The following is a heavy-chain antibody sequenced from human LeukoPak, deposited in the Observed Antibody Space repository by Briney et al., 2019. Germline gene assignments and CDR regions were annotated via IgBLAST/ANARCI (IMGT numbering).Heavy chain of an antibody. D-gene: IGHD1-26*01. CDR2: INHSGST. CDR1: GGSFSGYY. Sequence: PSETLSLTCAVYGGSFSGYYWSWIRQPPGKGLEWIGEINHSGSTNYNPSLKSRVTISVDTSKNQFSLKLSSVTAADTAVYYCAGIVGAATGPNNWFDPWGQGTLVTVSS. J-gene: IGHJ5*02. V-gene: IGHV4-34*01. CDR3: AGIVGAATGPNNWFDP.